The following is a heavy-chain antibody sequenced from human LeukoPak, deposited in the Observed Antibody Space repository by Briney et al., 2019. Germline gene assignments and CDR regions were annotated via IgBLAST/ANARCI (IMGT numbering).Heavy chain of an antibody. V-gene: IGHV3-48*01. J-gene: IGHJ4*02. Sequence: GGSLRLSCAASGFTFSSYSMNWVRQAPGKGLEWVSYISSSSTIYYADAVKGRFTISRDNAKNSLYLQVNSLRAEDTAVYYCARDRDSSGYYGFDYWGQGTLVTVS. CDR2: ISSSSTI. D-gene: IGHD3-22*01. CDR3: ARDRDSSGYYGFDY. CDR1: GFTFSSYS.